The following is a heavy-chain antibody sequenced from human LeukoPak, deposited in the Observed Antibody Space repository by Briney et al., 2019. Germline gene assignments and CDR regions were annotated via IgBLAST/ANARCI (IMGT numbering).Heavy chain of an antibody. V-gene: IGHV4-31*03. CDR1: GGSVSSGAYY. D-gene: IGHD2-2*01. CDR2: ISYSGNT. CDR3: AQYCSSTSCYYFDY. Sequence: TLSLTCTVSGGSVSSGAYYWSWIRQHPGKGLEWIGYISYSGNTYYNPSLKSRVTISVDTSKNQFSLKLSSVTAADTAVYYCAQYCSSTSCYYFDYWGQGALVTVSS. J-gene: IGHJ4*02.